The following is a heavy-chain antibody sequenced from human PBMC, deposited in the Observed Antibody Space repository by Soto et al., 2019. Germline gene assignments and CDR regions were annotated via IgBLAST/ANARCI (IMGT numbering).Heavy chain of an antibody. CDR3: AKDTGTVITLVGRGYYFDH. Sequence: PGGSLRLSCAASGFTFDDYAMHWVRQAPGKGLEWVSGISWNSGSIGYADSVKGRFTISRDNAKKSLYLQMNSLRAEDTALYYCAKDTGTVITLVGRGYYFDHWGQGTLVTVSS. CDR1: GFTFDDYA. CDR2: ISWNSGSI. V-gene: IGHV3-9*01. J-gene: IGHJ4*02. D-gene: IGHD3-10*01.